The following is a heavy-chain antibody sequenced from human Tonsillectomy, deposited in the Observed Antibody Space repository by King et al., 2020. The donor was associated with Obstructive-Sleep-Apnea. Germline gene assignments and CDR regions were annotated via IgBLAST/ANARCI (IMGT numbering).Heavy chain of an antibody. CDR3: ARQRSPYDIVVVVAATGYNWFDP. V-gene: IGHV5-10-1*01. CDR1: GYSFTSYW. J-gene: IGHJ5*02. D-gene: IGHD2-15*01. Sequence: QLVQSGAEVKKPGESLRISCKGSGYSFTSYWITWVRQMPGKGLEWMGRIDPSDSYTNYSPSFQGHVTISADKSIRTDYLQWSSLKASDTAMYYFARQRSPYDIVVVVAATGYNWFDPWGQGTLVTVSS. CDR2: IDPSDSYT.